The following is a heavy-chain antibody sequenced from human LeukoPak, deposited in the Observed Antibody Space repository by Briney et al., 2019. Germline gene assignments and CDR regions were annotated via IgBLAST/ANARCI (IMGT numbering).Heavy chain of an antibody. V-gene: IGHV1-69*13. CDR2: IIPIFGTA. J-gene: IGHJ6*02. CDR1: GGTFSSYA. Sequence: GASVKVSCKASGGTFSSYAISWVRQAPGQGLEWMGGIIPIFGTANYAQKFQGRVTITADESTSTAYMELRSLRSDDTAVYYCARDFAVTTQKYYYYYGMDVWGQGTTVTVSS. D-gene: IGHD4-11*01. CDR3: ARDFAVTTQKYYYYYGMDV.